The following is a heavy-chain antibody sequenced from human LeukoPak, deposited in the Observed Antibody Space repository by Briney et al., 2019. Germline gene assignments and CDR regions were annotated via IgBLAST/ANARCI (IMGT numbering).Heavy chain of an antibody. CDR2: ISAAGGTT. Sequence: GGSLRLSCEVSRFTFSSYAMSWVRQAPGKGLEWVSTISAAGGTTYYAYFVKGRFTISRDNSKNTLYLQMNSLRAEDTAVYYCAKGLPLWSTFDYWGQGTLVTVSS. CDR3: AKGLPLWSTFDY. J-gene: IGHJ4*02. V-gene: IGHV3-23*01. D-gene: IGHD5-18*01. CDR1: RFTFSSYA.